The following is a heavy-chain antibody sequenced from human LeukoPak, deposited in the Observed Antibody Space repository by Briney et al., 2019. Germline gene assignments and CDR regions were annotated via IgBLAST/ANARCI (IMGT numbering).Heavy chain of an antibody. D-gene: IGHD3-22*01. V-gene: IGHV3-7*01. CDR3: ARTYDSSGYSSSLILDY. Sequence: GGSLRLSCAASGFTFSSYWLSWVRQAPGKGLEWVAKINQDESEKYYVDSGKGRFTISRDNAKNSLYLQMNSLRAEDTAVYYCARTYDSSGYSSSLILDYWGQGTLVTVSS. CDR1: GFTFSSYW. J-gene: IGHJ4*02. CDR2: INQDESEK.